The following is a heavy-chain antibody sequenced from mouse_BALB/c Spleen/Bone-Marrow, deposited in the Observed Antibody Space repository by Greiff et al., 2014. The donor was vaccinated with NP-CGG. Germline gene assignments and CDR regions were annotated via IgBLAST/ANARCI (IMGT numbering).Heavy chain of an antibody. J-gene: IGHJ4*01. CDR3: SRREDYDGYAMDY. V-gene: IGHV5-17*02. CDR1: GFTFSNFG. D-gene: IGHD2-4*01. CDR2: ISGGSSSI. Sequence: EVQLQQSGGGLVQPGGSRKLSCAASGFTFSNFGMHWVRQAPEKGLEWVAYISGGSSSIYYGDTVKGRFTISRDNPKNTLFLQMTSLRSEDTAMYFCSRREDYDGYAMDYWGQGTSITVSS.